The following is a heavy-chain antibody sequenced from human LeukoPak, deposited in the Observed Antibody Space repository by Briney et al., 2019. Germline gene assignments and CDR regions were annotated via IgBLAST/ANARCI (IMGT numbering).Heavy chain of an antibody. D-gene: IGHD3-10*01. J-gene: IGHJ4*02. Sequence: GGSLRLSCAASGFTFSSYWMHWVRQAPGKGLVWVSRIHTDGSITNYADSVKGRFTISRDNAKNTLYLQMNSLRAEDTAVYYCARAGAMVRGVITHFDYWGQGTLVTVSS. CDR3: ARAGAMVRGVITHFDY. CDR1: GFTFSSYW. CDR2: IHTDGSIT. V-gene: IGHV3-74*01.